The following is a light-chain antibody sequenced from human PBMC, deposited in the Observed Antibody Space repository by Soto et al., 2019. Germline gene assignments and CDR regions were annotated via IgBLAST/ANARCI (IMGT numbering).Light chain of an antibody. CDR2: DAY. CDR3: QQRSTWPQIT. CDR1: QSVSSY. Sequence: EIVLTQSPATLSLSPGERATLSCSASQSVSSYIAWYRQKPVQAPRFLIYDAYNRATGIPARFSGSGSGTDFPLNISSLELKEFAVYYCQQRSTWPQITFGQEKRREIK. V-gene: IGKV3-11*01. J-gene: IGKJ5*01.